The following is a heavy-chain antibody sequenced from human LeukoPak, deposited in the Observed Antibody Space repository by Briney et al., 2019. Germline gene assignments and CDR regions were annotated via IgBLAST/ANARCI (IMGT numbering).Heavy chain of an antibody. CDR2: ISGSGGST. D-gene: IGHD6-13*01. CDR3: AKAGDSGYSSSWYYYYMDV. J-gene: IGHJ6*03. V-gene: IGHV3-23*01. Sequence: GGSLRLSCAASGFTFSSYAMSWVRQAPGKGLEWVSAISGSGGSTYYADSVKGRFTISRDNSKNTLYLQMNSLRAGDTAVYYCAKAGDSGYSSSWYYYYMDVWGKGTTVTVSS. CDR1: GFTFSSYA.